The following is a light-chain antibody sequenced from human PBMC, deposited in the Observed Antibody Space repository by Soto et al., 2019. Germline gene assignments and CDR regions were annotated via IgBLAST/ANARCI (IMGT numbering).Light chain of an antibody. CDR1: QSISNW. CDR3: QQYISYST. CDR2: KAS. J-gene: IGKJ2*01. V-gene: IGKV1-5*03. Sequence: DIQMTQSPSTLSASVGDRVTITCRASQSISNWLAWYQQKPGKAPKLLIYKASNLESGVPTRFSGSGSATEFTLTIISLQPDDLATYYCQQYISYSTFGQGTKLEIK.